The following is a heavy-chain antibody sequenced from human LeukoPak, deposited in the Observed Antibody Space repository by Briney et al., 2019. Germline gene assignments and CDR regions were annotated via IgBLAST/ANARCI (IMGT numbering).Heavy chain of an antibody. CDR1: GFTFSNFA. J-gene: IGHJ4*02. CDR2: IKQDGSKK. CDR3: TRVGYIDEGIDY. Sequence: SGGSLRLSCAASGFTFSNFAMHWVRQAPGKGLEWVANIKQDGSKKSYVDSVKGRFTISRDNAKNSLYLQMNSLRAEDTAIYYCTRVGYIDEGIDYWGQGTLVTVSS. V-gene: IGHV3-7*04. D-gene: IGHD5-24*01.